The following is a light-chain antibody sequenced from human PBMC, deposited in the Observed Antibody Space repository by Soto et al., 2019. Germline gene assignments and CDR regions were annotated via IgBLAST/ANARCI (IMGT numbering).Light chain of an antibody. CDR1: STDVGGYNY. Sequence: QSALSQPSSVSLSPGQSITISCTGTSTDVGGYNYVSLYEHHSGKAPKLLIYDVTNRPSGISDRFSASKSVNTASLTISGLQAEDESDYYCGSSSITATPFVFGTGTKVTVL. CDR3: GSSSITATPFV. J-gene: IGLJ1*01. V-gene: IGLV2-14*03. CDR2: DVT.